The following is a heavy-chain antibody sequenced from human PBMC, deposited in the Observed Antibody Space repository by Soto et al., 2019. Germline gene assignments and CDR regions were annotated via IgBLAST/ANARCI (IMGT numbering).Heavy chain of an antibody. CDR1: GGTFSNYS. Sequence: ASVKVSCKASGGTFSNYSFSWVRQAPGQGLQWMGGILPVFGTTKYSQRFQGRVTITADESTSTAYMEVSSLRSEDTAVYYCARVLESKYSSSSGWFDPWGPGTLVTVYS. CDR3: ARVLESKYSSSSGWFDP. D-gene: IGHD6-6*01. V-gene: IGHV1-69*13. J-gene: IGHJ5*02. CDR2: ILPVFGTT.